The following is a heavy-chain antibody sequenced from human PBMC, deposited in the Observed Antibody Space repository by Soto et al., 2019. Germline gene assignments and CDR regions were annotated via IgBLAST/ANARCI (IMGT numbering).Heavy chain of an antibody. CDR3: AHSMLYCTGGSCSTWFDS. CDR1: GCSLSTHGVG. V-gene: IGHV2-5*01. D-gene: IGHD2-15*01. CDR2: IYWYDDK. Sequence: QITLKESGPTLVKPTKTLTLTCTFLGCSLSTHGVGVGWVRQPAGKALEWLALIYWYDDKRYSASLNRRLPITKYTSKYQLVLTMTNVYPVDTAKYYCAHSMLYCTGGSCSTWFDSWGQGTLVTVSS. J-gene: IGHJ5*01.